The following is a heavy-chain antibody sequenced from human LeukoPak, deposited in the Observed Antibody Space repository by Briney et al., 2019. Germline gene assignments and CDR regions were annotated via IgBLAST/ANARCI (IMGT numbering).Heavy chain of an antibody. CDR2: ISGSGGST. V-gene: IGHV3-23*01. J-gene: IGHJ4*02. Sequence: GGYLRLSCAASGFTFSSYAMSWVRQAPGKGLEWVSAISGSGGSTYYADSVKGRFTISRDNSKNTLYLQMNSLRAEDTAVYYCAKDRRAFGDSPDYWGQGTLVTVSS. D-gene: IGHD4-17*01. CDR3: AKDRRAFGDSPDY. CDR1: GFTFSSYA.